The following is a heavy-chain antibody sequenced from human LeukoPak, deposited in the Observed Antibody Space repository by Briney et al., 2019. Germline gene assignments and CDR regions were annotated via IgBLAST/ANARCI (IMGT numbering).Heavy chain of an antibody. CDR3: ARDRLGIVVVVAAKGFDP. J-gene: IGHJ5*02. V-gene: IGHV4-39*07. CDR2: IYYSGST. D-gene: IGHD2-15*01. CDR1: GGSISSSSYY. Sequence: SETLSLTCTVPGGSISSSSYYWGWIRQPPGKGLEWIGSIYYSGSTYYNPSLKSRVTISVDTSKNQFSLKLSSVTAADTAVYYCARDRLGIVVVVAAKGFDPWGQGTLVTVSS.